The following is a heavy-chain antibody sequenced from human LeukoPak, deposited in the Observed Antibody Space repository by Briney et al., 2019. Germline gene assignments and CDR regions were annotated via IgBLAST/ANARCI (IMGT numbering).Heavy chain of an antibody. D-gene: IGHD3-3*01. J-gene: IGHJ4*02. CDR2: IKSKTDGGTT. Sequence: PGGSLRLSCAASGFTFSNAWMNWVRQAPGKGLEWVGRIKSKTDGGTTDYAAPVKGRFTISRDDSKNTLYLQMDSLKTEDTAVYYCTTPYYDFWSGYYSFDYWGQGTLVTVSS. CDR3: TTPYYDFWSGYYSFDY. V-gene: IGHV3-15*07. CDR1: GFTFSNAW.